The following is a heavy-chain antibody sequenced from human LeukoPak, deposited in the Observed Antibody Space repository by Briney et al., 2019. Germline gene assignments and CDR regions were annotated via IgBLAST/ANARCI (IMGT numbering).Heavy chain of an antibody. CDR2: INSNSGDT. Sequence: GPSVKVSSKASGYTFTGYYMHWVRQAPGQGREWRGWINSNSGDTKYAQKPQGRVTMTRDTSISTAYMELSRLRSDDTAMYYCEREISGYSDYWGQGNLVTVSS. CDR1: GYTFTGYY. D-gene: IGHD3-22*01. J-gene: IGHJ4*02. V-gene: IGHV1-2*02. CDR3: EREISGYSDY.